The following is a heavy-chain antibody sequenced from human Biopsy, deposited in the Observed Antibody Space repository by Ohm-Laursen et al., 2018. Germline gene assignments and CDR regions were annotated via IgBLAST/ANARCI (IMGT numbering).Heavy chain of an antibody. D-gene: IGHD3-10*01. CDR3: ARAYFYGLGTSNYFFDS. Sequence: SDTLSLTCTVSGGSIRSPDHRWNWVRRAPGKGLELIGNIYYSWTTFYNPSLSRRVTMDLDTSSNQFSLKLKSVTSADTAVYFCARAYFYGLGTSNYFFDSWGQGALVTVSS. J-gene: IGHJ4*02. CDR1: GGSIRSPDHR. CDR2: IYYSWTT. V-gene: IGHV4-39*01.